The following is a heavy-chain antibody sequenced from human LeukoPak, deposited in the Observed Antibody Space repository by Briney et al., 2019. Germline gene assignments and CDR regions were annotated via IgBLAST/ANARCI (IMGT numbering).Heavy chain of an antibody. CDR2: IYYSGST. CDR3: ARGHVVRGVILDY. D-gene: IGHD3-10*01. J-gene: IGHJ4*02. CDR1: GGSISSGGYY. V-gene: IGHV4-31*03. Sequence: PSQTLSLTCTVSGGSISSGGYYWSWIRQHPGKGLEWIGYIYYSGSTYYNPSLKSRVTISVDKSKNQFSLKLSSVTAADTAVYYCARGHVVRGVILDYWGQGTLVTVSS.